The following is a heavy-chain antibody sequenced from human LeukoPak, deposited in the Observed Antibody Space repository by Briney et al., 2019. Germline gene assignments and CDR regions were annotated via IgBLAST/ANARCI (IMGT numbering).Heavy chain of an antibody. CDR2: IYSGGST. Sequence: GGSLRLSCAASGFTVSSNYMSWVRQAPGKGLEWVSVIYSGGSTYYADSVKGRFAISRDNSKNTLYLQMNSLRAEDTAVYYCATGGLYCSGGSCTRSYYYYGMDVWGQGTTVTVSS. CDR1: GFTVSSNY. V-gene: IGHV3-53*01. J-gene: IGHJ6*02. CDR3: ATGGLYCSGGSCTRSYYYYGMDV. D-gene: IGHD2-15*01.